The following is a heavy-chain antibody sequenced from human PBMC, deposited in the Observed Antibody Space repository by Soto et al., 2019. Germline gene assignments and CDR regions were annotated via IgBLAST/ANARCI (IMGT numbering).Heavy chain of an antibody. CDR2: INHLGSI. V-gene: IGHV4-34*01. J-gene: IGHJ6*03. Sequence: PSETLSLTCVVSGLYLSDYFWSWIRQPPGMALEWIGEINHLGSINYNPSLKSRVTMSVDTSKNQFSLTLNSVTAADTATYYCARGGISHWAYFYYMDVWDRGTTVTVSS. CDR1: GLYLSDYF. D-gene: IGHD2-21*01. CDR3: ARGGISHWAYFYYMDV.